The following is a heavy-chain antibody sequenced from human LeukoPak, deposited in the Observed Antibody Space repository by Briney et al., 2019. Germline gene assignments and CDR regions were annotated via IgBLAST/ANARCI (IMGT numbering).Heavy chain of an antibody. CDR2: INHSGST. CDR1: GGSFSGYY. J-gene: IGHJ6*03. CDR3: ARGRIAALYYYYYYMDV. Sequence: SEPLSLTCAVYGGSFSGYYWSWIRQPPGKGLEWIGEINHSGSTNYNPSLKSRVTISVDTSKNQFSLKLSSVTAADTAVYYCARGRIAALYYYYYYMDVWGKGTTVTVSS. D-gene: IGHD6-13*01. V-gene: IGHV4-34*01.